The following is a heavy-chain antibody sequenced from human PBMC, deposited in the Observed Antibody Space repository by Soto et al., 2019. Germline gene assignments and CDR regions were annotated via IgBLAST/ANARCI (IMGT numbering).Heavy chain of an antibody. CDR1: GFSLTTSGVG. CDR3: SHRVLRTVFGLVTTTAIYFDF. D-gene: IGHD3-3*01. J-gene: IGHJ4*02. V-gene: IGHV2-5*02. Sequence: QITLNESGPTVVSPTETLTLTCRFSGFSLTTSGVGVGWVRQSPGKAPEWLALIYWDDDKRYSESLESRLTITKDTSKNQVVLTVANLDPTDTATYYCSHRVLRTVFGLVTTTAIYFDFWGQGTPVAVSS. CDR2: IYWDDDK.